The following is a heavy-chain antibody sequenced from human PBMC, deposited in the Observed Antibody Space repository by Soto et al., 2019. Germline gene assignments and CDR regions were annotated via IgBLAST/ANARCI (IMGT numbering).Heavy chain of an antibody. CDR3: ARSRSGTSYFDY. Sequence: SETLSLTCAVSGGSISSSNWWNWVRQPPGKGQEWIGEIFHSGSTNYNPSLKSRVTISVDKSKNQFSLKLSSVTAADTAVYYCARSRSGTSYFDYWGQGTLVTVSS. CDR2: IFHSGST. D-gene: IGHD1-7*01. V-gene: IGHV4-4*02. CDR1: GGSISSSNW. J-gene: IGHJ4*02.